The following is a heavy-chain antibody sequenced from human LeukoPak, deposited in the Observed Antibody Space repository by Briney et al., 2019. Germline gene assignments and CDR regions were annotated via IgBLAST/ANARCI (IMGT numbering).Heavy chain of an antibody. CDR1: GYTFTSYG. J-gene: IGHJ4*02. D-gene: IGHD2-15*01. CDR3: ARLGYCSGGSCYSPPDY. Sequence: ASVKVSCKASGYTFTSYGISWVRQAPGQGLEWMGWISAYNGNTNYAQKLQGRVTMTTDTSTSTAYMELRSLRPDDTAVYYCARLGYCSGGSCYSPPDYWGQGTLVTVSS. V-gene: IGHV1-18*01. CDR2: ISAYNGNT.